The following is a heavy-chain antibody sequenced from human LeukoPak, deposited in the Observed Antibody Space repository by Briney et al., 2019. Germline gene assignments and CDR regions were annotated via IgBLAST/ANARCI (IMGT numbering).Heavy chain of an antibody. CDR3: ARYQYANYDTLDY. CDR2: INPNSGGT. J-gene: IGHJ4*02. D-gene: IGHD3-22*01. CDR1: GYTFTGYY. Sequence: ASVKVPCKASGYTFTGYYMHWVRQAPGQGLEWMGWINPNSGGTNYAQKFQGRVTMTRDTSISTAYMELSRLRSDDTAVYYCARYQYANYDTLDYWGQGTLVTVSS. V-gene: IGHV1-2*02.